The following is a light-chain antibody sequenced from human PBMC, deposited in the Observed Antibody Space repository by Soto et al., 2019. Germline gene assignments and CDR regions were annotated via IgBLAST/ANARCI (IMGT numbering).Light chain of an antibody. CDR3: SSYTSSSTTLV. Sequence: QSVLTQPASVSGSPGQSITISCTGTSSDVGGYNSVSWYQQHPGKAPKLMIFEVSNRPSGVSNRFSGSKSGNTASLTISGLQAEYEADYYCSSYTSSSTTLVFGGGTKLTVL. J-gene: IGLJ2*01. V-gene: IGLV2-14*01. CDR2: EVS. CDR1: SSDVGGYNS.